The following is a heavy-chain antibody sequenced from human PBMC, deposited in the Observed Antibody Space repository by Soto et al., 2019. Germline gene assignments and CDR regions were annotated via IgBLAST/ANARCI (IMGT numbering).Heavy chain of an antibody. Sequence: QVQLQESGPELVEPSETLSLTCTVSGASISSYFWTWIRQPAGKGLDWIGRISTSGTTNYNPSLKSRVTMSVDTSKNHFSLNLSSVTAADTAVYYCARESGPDRWFDPWGQGTLVTVSS. D-gene: IGHD2-8*02. V-gene: IGHV4-4*07. CDR2: ISTSGTT. J-gene: IGHJ5*02. CDR3: ARESGPDRWFDP. CDR1: GASISSYF.